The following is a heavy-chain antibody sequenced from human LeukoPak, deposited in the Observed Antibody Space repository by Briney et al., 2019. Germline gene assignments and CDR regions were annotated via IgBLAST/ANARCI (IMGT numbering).Heavy chain of an antibody. CDR3: GRDLPTVTSIDY. J-gene: IGHJ4*02. V-gene: IGHV3-21*01. CDR1: GFTFSSYG. D-gene: IGHD4-17*01. CDR2: ISSSSSYI. Sequence: GRSLRLSCAASGFTFSSYGMHWVRQAPGKGLEWVSSISSSSSYIYYADSVKGRFTISRDNAKNSLYLQMNSLRAEDTAVYYCGRDLPTVTSIDYWGQGTLVTVSS.